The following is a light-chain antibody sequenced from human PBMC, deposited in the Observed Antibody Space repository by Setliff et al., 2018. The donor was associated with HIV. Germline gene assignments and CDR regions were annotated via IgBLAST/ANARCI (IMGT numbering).Light chain of an antibody. J-gene: IGLJ1*01. CDR1: SSDVGNYNL. V-gene: IGLV2-23*02. CDR2: EVT. CDR3: CSYAGSRTFYV. Sequence: QSVLTQPASVSGSPGRSITISCSGTSSDVGNYNLVSWYQQPPGKAPKLMVYEVTKRPLGVSTRFSGSKSGNTASLTISGLLAEDEADYYCCSYAGSRTFYVFGTGTKV.